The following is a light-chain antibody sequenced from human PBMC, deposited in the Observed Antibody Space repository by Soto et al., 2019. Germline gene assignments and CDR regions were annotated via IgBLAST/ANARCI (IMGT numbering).Light chain of an antibody. Sequence: QSVLTQPASVSGSPGQSITISCTGSSSDVGGYNSDSWYQQHPGRAPKLIIYDVTNRPSGVSNRFSGSKSGNTASLTVSELQAEDEAYYYCNSYTRSSTWVFGGGTKRTVL. CDR2: DVT. J-gene: IGLJ3*02. CDR1: SSDVGGYNS. V-gene: IGLV2-14*03. CDR3: NSYTRSSTWV.